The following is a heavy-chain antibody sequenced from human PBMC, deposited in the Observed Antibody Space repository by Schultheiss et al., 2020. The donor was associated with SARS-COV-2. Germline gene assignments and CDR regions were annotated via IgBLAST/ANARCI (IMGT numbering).Heavy chain of an antibody. V-gene: IGHV4-31*03. CDR3: ARASLSGLVYADYYYYYGMDV. CDR2: IYYSGST. CDR1: GGSISSGGYY. D-gene: IGHD2-8*01. Sequence: LRLSCTVSGGSISSGGYYWSWIRQHPGKGLEWIGYIYYSGSTYYNPSIKSRVTISVDTSKNQFSLKLSSVTAADTAVYYCARASLSGLVYADYYYYYGMDVWGQGTTVTVSS. J-gene: IGHJ6*02.